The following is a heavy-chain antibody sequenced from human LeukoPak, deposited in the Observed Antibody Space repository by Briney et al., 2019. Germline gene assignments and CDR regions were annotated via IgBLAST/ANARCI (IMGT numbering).Heavy chain of an antibody. CDR3: AVAQRGY. V-gene: IGHV3-30*03. CDR2: ISYDGSNK. CDR1: GFTLSTYS. Sequence: GGSLRLSCAASGFTLSTYSMNWVRQAPGKGLEWVAVISYDGSNKYYADSVKGRFTISRDNSKNTLYLQMNSLRAEDTAVYYCAVAQRGYWGQGTLVTVSS. J-gene: IGHJ4*02. D-gene: IGHD5-12*01.